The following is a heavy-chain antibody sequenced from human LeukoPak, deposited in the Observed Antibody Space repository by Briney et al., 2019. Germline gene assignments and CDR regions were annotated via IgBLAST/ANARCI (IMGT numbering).Heavy chain of an antibody. Sequence: PSETLSLTCAVYGGSFSGYYWSWIRQPPGKGLEWIGEINHSGSTNYNPSLKSRVTISVDTSKNQFSLKLSSVTAADTAVYYCARGSRIVVVITRRNWFDPWGQGTLVTVSS. V-gene: IGHV4-34*01. CDR1: GGSFSGYY. J-gene: IGHJ5*02. CDR2: INHSGST. CDR3: ARGSRIVVVITRRNWFDP. D-gene: IGHD3-22*01.